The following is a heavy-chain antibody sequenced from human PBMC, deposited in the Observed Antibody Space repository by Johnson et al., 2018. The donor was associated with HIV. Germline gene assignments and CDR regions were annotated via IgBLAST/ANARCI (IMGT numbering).Heavy chain of an antibody. CDR3: ATTPGAYYGGNSGTHDAVDI. V-gene: IGHV3-23*04. CDR1: GFTFSSYA. CDR2: ISGSGGST. Sequence: VQLVESGGGLVQPGGSLRLSCAASGFTFSSYAMSWVRQAPGKGLEWVSAISGSGGSTYYADSVKGRFTISRDNSKNTLYLQMNSLRAEDTAVYYCATTPGAYYGGNSGTHDAVDIWGQGTMVTVSS. J-gene: IGHJ3*02. D-gene: IGHD4-23*01.